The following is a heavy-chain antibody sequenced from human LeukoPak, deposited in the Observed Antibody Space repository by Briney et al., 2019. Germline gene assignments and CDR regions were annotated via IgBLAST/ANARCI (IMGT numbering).Heavy chain of an antibody. D-gene: IGHD4-17*01. CDR2: ISSSSSYI. CDR1: GFTFSSYS. J-gene: IGHJ6*04. V-gene: IGHV3-21*01. Sequence: GGSLRLSCAAYGFTFSSYSMNWDRQAPGKGLEWVSSISSSSSYIYYADSVKGRFTISRDNAKSSLYLQMNSLRAEDTAVYYCARDLGYGDPYYYYYGMDVWGKGTTVTVSS. CDR3: ARDLGYGDPYYYYYGMDV.